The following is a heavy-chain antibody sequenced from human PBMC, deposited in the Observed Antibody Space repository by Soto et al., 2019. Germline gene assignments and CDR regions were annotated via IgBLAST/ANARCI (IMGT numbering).Heavy chain of an antibody. D-gene: IGHD6-19*01. CDR3: ARDQQWLEKHFDY. Sequence: GGSLRLSCAASGFTFSSYAMHWVRQAPGKGLEWVAVISYDGSNKYYADSVKGRFTISRDNSKNTLYLQMNSLRAEDTAVYYCARDQQWLEKHFDYWGQGTLVTVSS. V-gene: IGHV3-30-3*01. CDR2: ISYDGSNK. CDR1: GFTFSSYA. J-gene: IGHJ4*02.